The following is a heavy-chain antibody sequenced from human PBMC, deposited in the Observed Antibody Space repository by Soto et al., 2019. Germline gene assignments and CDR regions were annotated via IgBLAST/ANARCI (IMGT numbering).Heavy chain of an antibody. D-gene: IGHD2-21*02. CDR2: IHYSGSI. CDR3: AREDDGGDRDYYGLDV. CDR1: GGSISTDHYH. Sequence: QVQLQESGPGLVRPSQTLSLTCTVSGGSISTDHYHWTWIRQTTGKGLEWIGYIHYSGSIHINPSLQSRVSMSVDTSKNLFSLKLSSVTAADTAVYFCAREDDGGDRDYYGLDVWGQGTTVTVSS. J-gene: IGHJ6*02. V-gene: IGHV4-30-4*01.